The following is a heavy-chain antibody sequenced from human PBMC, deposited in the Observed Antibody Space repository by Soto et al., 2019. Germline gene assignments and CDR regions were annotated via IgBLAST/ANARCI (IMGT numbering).Heavy chain of an antibody. V-gene: IGHV3-30*03. CDR1: GFTFSSYG. CDR3: ARSIAVAGLTYYYGMDV. D-gene: IGHD6-19*01. J-gene: IGHJ6*02. CDR2: ISYDGSNK. Sequence: GGSLRLSCAASGFTFSSYGMHWVRQAPGKGLEWVAVISYDGSNKYYADSVKGRFTISRDNSKNTLYLQMNSLRAEDTAVYYCARSIAVAGLTYYYGMDVWGQGTTVTVSS.